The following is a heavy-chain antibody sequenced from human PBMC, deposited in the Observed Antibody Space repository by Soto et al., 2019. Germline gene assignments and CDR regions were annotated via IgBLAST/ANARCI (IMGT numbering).Heavy chain of an antibody. D-gene: IGHD6-19*01. J-gene: IGHJ3*01. Sequence: EVQVLESGGGLVQPGGSLRLSCVSSGFVFSSYAMSWVRQAPGMGLEWVSVISGSGDSTYYADSGKGRFTITRDNSKKMLYLQMNSVRAEDTAVFYCAKGLLFGSGAHDAFDVWGPGRMVTFSS. CDR2: ISGSGDST. CDR1: GFVFSSYA. V-gene: IGHV3-23*01. CDR3: AKGLLFGSGAHDAFDV.